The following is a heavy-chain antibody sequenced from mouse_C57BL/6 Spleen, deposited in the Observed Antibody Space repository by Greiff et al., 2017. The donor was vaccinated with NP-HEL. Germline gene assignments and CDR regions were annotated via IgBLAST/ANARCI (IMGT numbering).Heavy chain of an antibody. D-gene: IGHD3-2*02. J-gene: IGHJ2*01. V-gene: IGHV1-61*01. CDR1: GYTFTSYW. Sequence: VQLQQSGAELVRPGSSVKLSCKASGYTFTSYWMDWVKQRPGQGLEWIGNIYPSDSETHYNQKFKDKATLTVDKSTSTAYMQLSSLTSEDSAVYYCARRGDSSGSPFDYWGQGTTLTVSS. CDR3: ARRGDSSGSPFDY. CDR2: IYPSDSET.